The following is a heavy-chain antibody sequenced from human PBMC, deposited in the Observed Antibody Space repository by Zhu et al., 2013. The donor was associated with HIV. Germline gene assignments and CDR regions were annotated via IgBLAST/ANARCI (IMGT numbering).Heavy chain of an antibody. V-gene: IGHV4-59*01. CDR2: IYYSGST. CDR1: GGSISSYY. CDR3: ARSPRSGWLLLDY. J-gene: IGHJ4*02. Sequence: QVQLQESGPGLVKPSETLSLTCTVSGGSISSYYWSWIRQPPGKGLEWIGYIYYSGSTNYNPSLKSRVTISVDTSKNQFSLKLSSVTAADTAVYYCARSPRSGWLLLDYWGQGTLVTVSS. D-gene: IGHD3-22*01.